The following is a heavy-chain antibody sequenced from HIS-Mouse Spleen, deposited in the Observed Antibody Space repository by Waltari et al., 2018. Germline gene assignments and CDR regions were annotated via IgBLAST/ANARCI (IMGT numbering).Heavy chain of an antibody. D-gene: IGHD7-27*01. J-gene: IGHJ4*02. CDR2: ISGSGGST. CDR1: GFTFSRYA. Sequence: EVQLLESGGGLVQPGGSLRLSSAASGFTFSRYAMSWVSQAPGKGLEWVSAISGSGGSTYYADSVKGRFTISRDNSKNTLYLQMNSLRAEDTAVYYCAKQDLGIRKNYFDYWGQGTLVTVSS. CDR3: AKQDLGIRKNYFDY. V-gene: IGHV3-23*01.